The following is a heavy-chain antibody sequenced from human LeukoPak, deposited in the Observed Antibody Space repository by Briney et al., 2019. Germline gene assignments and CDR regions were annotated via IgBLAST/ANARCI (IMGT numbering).Heavy chain of an antibody. V-gene: IGHV1-2*02. CDR1: GYTFTGYY. CDR3: ARAGEFTVVTPDY. D-gene: IGHD4-23*01. CDR2: INPNSGGT. Sequence: ASVKVSCKASGYTFTGYYMHWVRQAPGQGLEWMGWINPNSGGTNYAQKFQGRVTMTRDTSISTAYMELSRLRSDDTAVYYCARAGEFTVVTPDYWGQGTLVTVSS. J-gene: IGHJ4*02.